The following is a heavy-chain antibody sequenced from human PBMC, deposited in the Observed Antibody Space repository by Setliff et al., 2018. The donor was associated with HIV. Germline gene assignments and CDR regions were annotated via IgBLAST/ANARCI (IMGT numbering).Heavy chain of an antibody. D-gene: IGHD2-21*01. J-gene: IGHJ4*02. V-gene: IGHV1-69*10. CDR2: IIPVFGMT. CDR3: AADRPEDCSGGECLAFGQE. CDR1: GGTFSSSA. Sequence: AASVKVSCKASGGTFSSSALSWVRQARGQGPEWLGGIIPVFGMTDYAQNFQGRLTITADTSTSTAYMELLSLRSEDTAIYYCAADRPEDCSGGECLAFGQEWGQGTRVTGSS.